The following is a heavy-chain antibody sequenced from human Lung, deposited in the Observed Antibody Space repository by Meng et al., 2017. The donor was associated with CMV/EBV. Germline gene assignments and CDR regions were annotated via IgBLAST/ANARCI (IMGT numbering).Heavy chain of an antibody. V-gene: IGHV3-30*04. CDR1: GFTFNNSP. Sequence: GESLKISCAASGFTFNNSPIHWVRQAPGKGLEWLAVISYDGSKKYYADSVKGRFTISRDNSKNTLYLQMNSLRTEDTAVHYCARGSGRQLVRFLDYWGQGTLVXVSS. D-gene: IGHD6-13*01. J-gene: IGHJ4*02. CDR3: ARGSGRQLVRFLDY. CDR2: ISYDGSKK.